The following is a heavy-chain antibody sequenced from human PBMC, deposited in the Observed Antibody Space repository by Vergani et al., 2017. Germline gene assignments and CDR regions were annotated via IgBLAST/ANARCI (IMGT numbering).Heavy chain of an antibody. Sequence: QVQLVESGGGVVQPGRSLRLSCAASGFTFSSYAMHWVRQAPGKGLEWVAVISYDGSNKYYADSVKGRFTISRDNSKNTLYLQMNSLRAEDTAGYYCARSEDYGDPGYYYGMDVWGQGTTVTVSS. D-gene: IGHD4-17*01. V-gene: IGHV3-30-3*01. CDR2: ISYDGSNK. J-gene: IGHJ6*02. CDR1: GFTFSSYA. CDR3: ARSEDYGDPGYYYGMDV.